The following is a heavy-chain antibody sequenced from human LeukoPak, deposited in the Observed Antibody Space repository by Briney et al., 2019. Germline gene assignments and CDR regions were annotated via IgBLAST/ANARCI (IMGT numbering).Heavy chain of an antibody. Sequence: TSETLSLTCTVSGGSISSSSYYWGWIRQPPGKGLEWIGSIYYSGSTYYNPSLKSRVTISVDTSKNQFSLKLSSVTAADTAVYYCASSEYSSGWFRFDYWGQGTLVTVSS. CDR2: IYYSGST. V-gene: IGHV4-39*07. J-gene: IGHJ4*02. CDR3: ASSEYSSGWFRFDY. CDR1: GGSISSSSYY. D-gene: IGHD6-19*01.